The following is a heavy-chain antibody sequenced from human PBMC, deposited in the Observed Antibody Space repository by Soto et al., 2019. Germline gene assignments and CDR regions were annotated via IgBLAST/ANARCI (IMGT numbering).Heavy chain of an antibody. Sequence: EVQLVESGGGLVQPGGSLKLSWAASGYTFSDSAIHWVRQASGKGLECVGRIRSKVNSYATVYAASVRGRFSISRDDSKNTAYLQMNSLKTEDTAVYYCARLWSEREPNFDYWGQGTLLSVSS. CDR1: GYTFSDSA. CDR2: IRSKVNSYAT. D-gene: IGHD1-26*01. J-gene: IGHJ4*02. CDR3: ARLWSEREPNFDY. V-gene: IGHV3-73*02.